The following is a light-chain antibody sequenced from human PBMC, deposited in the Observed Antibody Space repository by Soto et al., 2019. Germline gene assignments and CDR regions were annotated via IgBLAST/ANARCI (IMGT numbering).Light chain of an antibody. J-gene: IGKJ1*01. Sequence: EIVLTQSPATLSLSPGERATLSCRASQGVSSYLAWYQQKPGQAPRLLIYDASNRATGIPARFSGSGPGTDFTLTISSLEPEDVAVYYCQQNGNSPRTFGQGTKVDIK. CDR2: DAS. V-gene: IGKV3D-11*01. CDR1: QGVSSY. CDR3: QQNGNSPRT.